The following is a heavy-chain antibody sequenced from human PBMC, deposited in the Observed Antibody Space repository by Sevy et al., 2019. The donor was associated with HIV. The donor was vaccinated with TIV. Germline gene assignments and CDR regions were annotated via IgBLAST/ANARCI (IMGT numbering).Heavy chain of an antibody. D-gene: IGHD2-15*01. V-gene: IGHV1-3*01. CDR1: GYTFTNYA. Sequence: ASVKVSCKASGYTFTNYALHWVRQAPGQSLEWMGWINVGNGNTRYSQKFQDRFTITRGTSASTAYMELNSLTSEDTAVYYFARVQTAARKGLDYWGQGTLVTVSS. J-gene: IGHJ4*02. CDR2: INVGNGNT. CDR3: ARVQTAARKGLDY.